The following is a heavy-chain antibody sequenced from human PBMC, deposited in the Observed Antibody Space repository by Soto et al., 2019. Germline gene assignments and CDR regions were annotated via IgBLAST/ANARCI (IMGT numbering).Heavy chain of an antibody. CDR1: GFSLSTSGVG. CDR2: IYWDDDK. Sequence: QITLKESGPTLVKPTQTLTLTCTFSGFSLSTSGVGVGWIRQPPGKALEWLALIYWDDDKRYSPSLKSRLTITKDTSKNQVVLTMTNMDPVDTATYYCVHSKTYSSGWYAPYYFDYWGQGTLVTVSS. J-gene: IGHJ4*02. CDR3: VHSKTYSSGWYAPYYFDY. D-gene: IGHD6-19*01. V-gene: IGHV2-5*02.